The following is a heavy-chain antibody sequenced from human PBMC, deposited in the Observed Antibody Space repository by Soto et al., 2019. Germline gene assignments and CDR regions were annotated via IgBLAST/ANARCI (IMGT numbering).Heavy chain of an antibody. V-gene: IGHV2-5*02. D-gene: IGHD5-12*01. CDR2: IYWDNDR. Sequence: QITLKESGPTLVKPTQTLTLTCTFSGFSLTTSGVGVGWIRQPPGEALPSLALIYWDNDRRYNPSLRSRLAISKDTSKNQVVLTMTNVDPVATGTYYCAHRGGGYNCDDGDFDYWGPGTLVTVSS. CDR1: GFSLTTSGVG. J-gene: IGHJ4*02. CDR3: AHRGGGYNCDDGDFDY.